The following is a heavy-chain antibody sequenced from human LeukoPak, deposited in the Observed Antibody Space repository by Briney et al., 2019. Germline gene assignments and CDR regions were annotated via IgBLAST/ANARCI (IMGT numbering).Heavy chain of an antibody. CDR3: AREISPITMVRGVIDY. CDR1: GFTFSSYS. V-gene: IGHV3-21*01. Sequence: PGGSLRLSCAASGFTFSSYSMNWVRQAPGKGLEWVSSISSCSSYIYYADSVKGRFTISRDNAKNSLYLQMNSLRAEDTAVYYCAREISPITMVRGVIDYWGQGTLVTVSS. J-gene: IGHJ4*02. D-gene: IGHD3-10*01. CDR2: ISSCSSYI.